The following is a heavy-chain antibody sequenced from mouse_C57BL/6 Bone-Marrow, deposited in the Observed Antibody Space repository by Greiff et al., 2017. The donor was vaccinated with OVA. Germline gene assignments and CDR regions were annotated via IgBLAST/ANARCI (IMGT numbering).Heavy chain of an antibody. CDR1: GFTFSSYG. CDR3: ARGVPFRDYFDY. V-gene: IGHV5-6*02. CDR2: ISSGGSYT. Sequence: EVKLVESGGDLVKPGGSLKLSFAASGFTFSSYGMSWVRQTPDKRLEWVATISSGGSYTYYPDSVKGRFTISRDNAKNTLYLQMSSLKSEDTAMYYCARGVPFRDYFDYWGQGTTLTVSS. D-gene: IGHD3-3*01. J-gene: IGHJ2*01.